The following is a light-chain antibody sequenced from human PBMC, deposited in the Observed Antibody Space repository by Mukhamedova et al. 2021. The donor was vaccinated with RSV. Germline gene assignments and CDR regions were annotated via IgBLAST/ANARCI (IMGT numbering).Light chain of an antibody. CDR1: QTVNSN. CDR2: GAS. J-gene: IGKJ4*01. V-gene: IGKV3-15*01. Sequence: ASQTVNSNLAWYQQKPGQAPRLLIYGASTRATGIPARFSGNGSGTEFTLTISSLQSEDFAVYYCQQYNNWPPLTFGGGTKLEIK. CDR3: QQYNNWPPLT.